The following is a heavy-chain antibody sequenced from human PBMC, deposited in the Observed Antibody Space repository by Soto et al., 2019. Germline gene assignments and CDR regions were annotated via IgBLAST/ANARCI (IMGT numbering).Heavy chain of an antibody. CDR3: ARGWFGPDV. V-gene: IGHV3-74*01. D-gene: IGHD3-10*01. Sequence: EVQLVESGGGLVQPGGSLRLSCAASEFTFSGRSVHWVRQAPGTGLVWVSGIDKVGTDSTYADSVKGRFTSSRDTAKNTVYLQMNSLRVEDTGVYYCARGWFGPDVWGKGTTVTVSS. CDR2: IDKVGTDS. J-gene: IGHJ6*03. CDR1: EFTFSGRS.